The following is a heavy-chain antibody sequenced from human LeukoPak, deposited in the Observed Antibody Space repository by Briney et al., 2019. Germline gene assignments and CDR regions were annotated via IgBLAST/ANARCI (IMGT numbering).Heavy chain of an antibody. V-gene: IGHV1-69*02. CDR1: GGTFSSYT. CDR3: AGGPYYDFWSGYKGEYFQH. Sequence: SVKVSCKASGGTFSSYTISWVRQAPGQGLEWMGRIIPILGIANYAQKFQGRVTITADKSTSTAYMELSSLRSEDTAVCYCAGGPYYDFWSGYKGEYFQHWGQGTLVTVSS. D-gene: IGHD3-3*01. J-gene: IGHJ1*01. CDR2: IIPILGIA.